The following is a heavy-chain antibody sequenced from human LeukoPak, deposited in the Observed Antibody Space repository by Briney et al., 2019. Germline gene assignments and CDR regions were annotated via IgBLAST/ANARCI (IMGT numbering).Heavy chain of an antibody. Sequence: DPGGSLRLSCAASGFTFSDYYMSWIRQAPGKGLEWVSYISSSGSTIYYAASVKGRFTISRDNAKNSLYLQMNSLRAEDTAVYYCARDGSYYDTGYFDYWGQGTLVTVSS. CDR3: ARDGSYYDTGYFDY. V-gene: IGHV3-11*04. D-gene: IGHD3-22*01. CDR1: GFTFSDYY. J-gene: IGHJ4*02. CDR2: ISSSGSTI.